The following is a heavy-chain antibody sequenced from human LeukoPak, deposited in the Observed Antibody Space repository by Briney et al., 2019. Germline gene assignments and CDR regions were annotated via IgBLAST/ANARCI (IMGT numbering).Heavy chain of an antibody. J-gene: IGHJ4*02. CDR1: GFTFDDYG. CDR2: IYSGGST. V-gene: IGHV3-66*01. D-gene: IGHD3-16*01. CDR3: ASPRGGNY. Sequence: PGGSLRLSCAASGFTFDDYGMSWVRQAPGKGLEWVSVIYSGGSTYYADSVKGRFTISRDNSKNTLYLQMNSLRAEDTAVYYCASPRGGNYWGQGTLVTVSS.